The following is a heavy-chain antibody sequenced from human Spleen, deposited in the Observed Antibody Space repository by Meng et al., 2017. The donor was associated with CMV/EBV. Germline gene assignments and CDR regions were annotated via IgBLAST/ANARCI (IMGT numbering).Heavy chain of an antibody. CDR2: SFPTFATT. J-gene: IGHJ5*02. CDR3: GRGVVPAAIKGNWFDP. V-gene: IGHV1-69*05. CDR1: GSSVSSCC. Sequence: GSSVSSCCITWGRLAPAQGLELMGGSFPTFATTTYAQKFQGRVTITTDESTRIVYMELNSLGSEDTAVYYCGRGVVPAAIKGNWFDPWGPGTLVTVSS. D-gene: IGHD2-2*01.